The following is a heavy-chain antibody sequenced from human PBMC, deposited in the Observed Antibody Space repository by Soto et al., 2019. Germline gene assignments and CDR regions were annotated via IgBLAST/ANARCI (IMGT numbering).Heavy chain of an antibody. V-gene: IGHV4-39*01. J-gene: IGHJ4*02. D-gene: IGHD3-22*01. CDR2: IYYTGST. CDR3: ARQRRYYYDSSGYPDY. CDR1: GGSISSSSYY. Sequence: PSETRSLTCTVSGGSISSSSYYWGWIRQPPGKGLEWIGSIYYTGSTYYNPSLKSRVTISVDTSKNQFSLKLSSVTAADTAVYYCARQRRYYYDSSGYPDYWGQGTLVTVSS.